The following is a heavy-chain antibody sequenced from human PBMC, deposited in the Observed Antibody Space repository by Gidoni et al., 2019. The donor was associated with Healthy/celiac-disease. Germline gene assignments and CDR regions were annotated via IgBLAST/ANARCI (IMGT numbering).Heavy chain of an antibody. D-gene: IGHD2-8*01. J-gene: IGHJ4*02. CDR1: GFTFSSYG. CDR3: AADRGRCTNGVCFSYFDY. V-gene: IGHV3-30*02. CDR2: IRYDGSNK. Sequence: QVQLVESGGGVVQPGGSLRLSCAASGFTFSSYGMHWVRQAPGKGLEWVAFIRYDGSNKYYADSVKGRFTISRDNSKNTLYLQMNSLRAEDTAVYYCAADRGRCTNGVCFSYFDYWGQGTLVTVSS.